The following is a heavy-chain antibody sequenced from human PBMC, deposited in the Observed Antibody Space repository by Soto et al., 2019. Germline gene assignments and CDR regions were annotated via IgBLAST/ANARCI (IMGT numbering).Heavy chain of an antibody. CDR2: IYYSGST. CDR3: SRLGFMITFGGVIVKDAFDI. D-gene: IGHD3-16*02. CDR1: GGSISSYY. Sequence: SETLSLTCTVSGGSISSYYWSWIRQPPGKGLEWIGYIYYSGSTNYNPSLKSRVTISVDTSKNQFSLKLSSVTAADTAVYYFSRLGFMITFGGVIVKDAFDIWGQGTMVTVSS. J-gene: IGHJ3*02. V-gene: IGHV4-59*08.